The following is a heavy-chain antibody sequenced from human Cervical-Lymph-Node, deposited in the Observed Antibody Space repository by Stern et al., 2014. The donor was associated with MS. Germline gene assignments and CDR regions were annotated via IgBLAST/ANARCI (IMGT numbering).Heavy chain of an antibody. V-gene: IGHV3-48*02. CDR2: ISSSSSTI. D-gene: IGHD3-22*01. J-gene: IGHJ4*02. CDR3: ARPLYDSSGYYLDY. Sequence: EVQLVESGGGLVQPGGSLRLSCAASGFTFSSYSMNWVRQAPGKGLEWVSYISSSSSTIYYADSVKGRFTISRDNAKNSLYLQMNSLRDEDTAVYYCARPLYDSSGYYLDYWGQGTLVTVSS. CDR1: GFTFSSYS.